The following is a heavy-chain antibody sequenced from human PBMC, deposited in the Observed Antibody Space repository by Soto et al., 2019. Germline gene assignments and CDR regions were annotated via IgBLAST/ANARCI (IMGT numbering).Heavy chain of an antibody. V-gene: IGHV1-69*01. Sequence: QVQLVQSGAEVRKPGSSVKVSCQASGGTFNIFAFSWVRQAPGQGLQFVGVIVPLSGTAKSAQEFQDRVTFTADEATSTIYMELRSLQSDDTAIFYCASGVAVDRFEFWGQGTLVTVSS. D-gene: IGHD2-15*01. CDR2: IVPLSGTA. CDR1: GGTFNIFA. CDR3: ASGVAVDRFEF. J-gene: IGHJ1*01.